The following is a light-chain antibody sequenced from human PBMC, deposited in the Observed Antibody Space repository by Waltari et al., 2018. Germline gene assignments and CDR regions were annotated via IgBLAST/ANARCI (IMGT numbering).Light chain of an antibody. CDR1: QSVLYRSNNKNY. Sequence: DIVMTQSPDSLAVSLGERATINCKSSQSVLYRSNNKNYLAWYQQKPGQHPKLLIYWASTRESGVPDRFSGSGSGTDFTLTISSLQAEDVAVYYCQQYYSTPDTFGQGTKLEIK. V-gene: IGKV4-1*01. CDR3: QQYYSTPDT. CDR2: WAS. J-gene: IGKJ2*01.